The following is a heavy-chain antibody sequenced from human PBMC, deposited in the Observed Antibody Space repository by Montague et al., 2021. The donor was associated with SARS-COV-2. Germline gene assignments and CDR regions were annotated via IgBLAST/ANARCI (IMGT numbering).Heavy chain of an antibody. J-gene: IGHJ4*02. CDR1: GFNISSYA. D-gene: IGHD1-26*01. V-gene: IGHV3-23*01. Sequence: SLRLSCAASGFNISSYAMSWVRQAPGKGLEWVSGISGSGSSTYYADSVKGRFTISRDNSKNTLYLQMNSLRVEDTAVYYCAKDLWILSYTDYWGQGTLVTVSS. CDR2: ISGSGSST. CDR3: AKDLWILSYTDY.